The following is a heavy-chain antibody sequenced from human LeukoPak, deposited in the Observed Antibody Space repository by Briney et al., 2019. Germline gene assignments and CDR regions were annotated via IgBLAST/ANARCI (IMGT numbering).Heavy chain of an antibody. CDR2: INSDGSSR. V-gene: IGHV3-74*01. J-gene: IGHJ4*02. CDR3: ASASSHRIAAGGDY. D-gene: IGHD6-13*01. CDR1: GFTFSNYW. Sequence: GGSLRLSCAASGFTFSNYWMHGVRQAPGKALVGVSRINSDGSSRSHADSVKGRFTISRDNAKKTLYRQMTSLRTEDTAVYYCASASSHRIAAGGDYWGQGTLVTVSS.